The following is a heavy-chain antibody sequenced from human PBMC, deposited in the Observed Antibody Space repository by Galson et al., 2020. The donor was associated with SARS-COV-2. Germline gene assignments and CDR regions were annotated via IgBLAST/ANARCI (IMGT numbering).Heavy chain of an antibody. V-gene: IGHV3-30*18. Sequence: GGYLRLSCAVSGITFTNFGFHWVRQAPGQGLEWLALISYDGSLKYYADSAKGRFSISRDNSKNTLYLQMNRLGPEDTAVYYGANRKEFLHLCVGKDAFDIWCQGTMVSVSS. CDR2: ISYDGSLK. J-gene: IGHJ3*02. CDR1: GITFTNFG. CDR3: ANRKEFLHLCVGKDAFDI. D-gene: IGHD3-10*01.